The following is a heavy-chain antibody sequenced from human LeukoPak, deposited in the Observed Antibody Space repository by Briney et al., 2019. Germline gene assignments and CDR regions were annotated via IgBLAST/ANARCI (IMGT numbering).Heavy chain of an antibody. CDR1: GGTFSKYS. CDR3: ARGDGYGYNWFDS. J-gene: IGHJ5*01. D-gene: IGHD5-24*01. V-gene: IGHV1-69*05. Sequence: ASVKVSCKAFGGTFSKYSITWVRQAPGQGLEWMGGIIPIFGTTNYAQKFQGRVTITTDESTSTAYMELSSLRSEDTAIYYCARGDGYGYNWFDSWGQGTLVTVSS. CDR2: IIPIFGTT.